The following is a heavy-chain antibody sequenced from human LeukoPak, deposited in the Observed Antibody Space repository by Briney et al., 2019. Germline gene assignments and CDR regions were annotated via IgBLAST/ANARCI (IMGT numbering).Heavy chain of an antibody. Sequence: PSETLSLTCTVSGGSISSSSYFRGWIRQPPGKGLEWIGNIDHSVNTDYNPSLKSRVTISKDTSKNQFSLKVTSVTASDTAVYYSARRYYDSGAPARDYLDYWGQGTLVTVSS. D-gene: IGHD3-22*01. V-gene: IGHV4-39*01. CDR3: ARRYYDSGAPARDYLDY. J-gene: IGHJ4*02. CDR1: GGSISSSSYF. CDR2: IDHSVNT.